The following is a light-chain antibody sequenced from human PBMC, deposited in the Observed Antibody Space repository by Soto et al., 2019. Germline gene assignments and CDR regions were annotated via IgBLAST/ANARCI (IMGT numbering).Light chain of an antibody. CDR1: QNIVTY. CDR3: QQSYSTPPWT. CDR2: AAS. V-gene: IGKV1-39*01. Sequence: DIQMTQSPSSLSASRGDRVTITCRASQNIVTYLSWYQQKPGKAPKLLIYAASNLQSGVPSRFSGRGSGTDFTLTISSLQPEDFATYFCQQSYSTPPWTFGQGTKVDIK. J-gene: IGKJ1*01.